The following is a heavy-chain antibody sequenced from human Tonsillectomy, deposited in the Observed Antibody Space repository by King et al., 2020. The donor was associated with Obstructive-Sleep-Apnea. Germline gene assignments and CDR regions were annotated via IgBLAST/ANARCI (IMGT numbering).Heavy chain of an antibody. V-gene: IGHV1-18*01. CDR2: ISAYNGNT. CDR1: VYTFTSYV. Sequence: QLVQSVAEVKKPGASVKVSCKASVYTFTSYVISWVRQAPGQGRECRGWISAYNGNTNYAQKLQCRATMTTDTSTSTAYIELRSLRSHDTAVYYCARAGDAFDIWGQGTMVTVSS. J-gene: IGHJ3*02. CDR3: ARAGDAFDI.